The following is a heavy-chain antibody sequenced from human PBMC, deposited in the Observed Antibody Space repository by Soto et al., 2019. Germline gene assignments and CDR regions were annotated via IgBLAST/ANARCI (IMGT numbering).Heavy chain of an antibody. CDR2: IYYSGST. Sequence: PSETLSLTCTVSGGSVSSGIYYWSLIRQPPGKGLEWIGYIYYSGSTNYNPSLKSRVTISVDTSKNQFSLKLSSVTAADTAVYYCARVSRGELRRGEYYFDYWGQGTLVTVSS. J-gene: IGHJ4*02. V-gene: IGHV4-61*01. CDR1: GGSVSSGIYY. CDR3: ARVSRGELRRGEYYFDY. D-gene: IGHD1-26*01.